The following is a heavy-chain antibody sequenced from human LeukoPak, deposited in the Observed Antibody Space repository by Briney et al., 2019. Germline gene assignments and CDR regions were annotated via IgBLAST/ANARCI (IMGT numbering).Heavy chain of an antibody. D-gene: IGHD1-26*01. J-gene: IGHJ4*02. Sequence: GGSLRLSRAASGFDFSNQAMSWVRQAPGKGLEWVSGISGGGGATYSADSVKGRFTISRDNSKNTMYLQMKSLRVEDTALYYCATISGNFDYLDYWGQGTLVTVST. CDR3: ATISGNFDYLDY. V-gene: IGHV3-23*01. CDR2: ISGGGGAT. CDR1: GFDFSNQA.